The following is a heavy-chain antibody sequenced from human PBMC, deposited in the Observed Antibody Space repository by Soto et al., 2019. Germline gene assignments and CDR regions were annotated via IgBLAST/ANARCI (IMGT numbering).Heavy chain of an antibody. CDR1: GFTFISYG. D-gene: IGHD3-22*01. CDR3: AKSDSSGYGYGMDV. CDR2: ISYDGSNK. J-gene: IGHJ6*02. Sequence: PWGSLRLSCAASGFTFISYGIRFFGHAPCKGREWVAVISYDGSNKYYADSVKGRFTISRDNSKNTLYLQMNSLRAEDTAVYYCAKSDSSGYGYGMDVWGQGTTVTVSS. V-gene: IGHV3-30*18.